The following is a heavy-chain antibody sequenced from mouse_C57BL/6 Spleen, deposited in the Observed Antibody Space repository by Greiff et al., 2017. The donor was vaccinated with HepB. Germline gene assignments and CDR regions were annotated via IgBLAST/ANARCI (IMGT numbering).Heavy chain of an antibody. Sequence: QVQLQQPGAELVKPGASVKLSCKASGYTFTSYWMHWVKQRPGRGLEWIGRIDPNSGGTKYNEKFKSKATLTVDKPSSTAYMQLSSLTSEDSAVYYCARRREIYYYGSSYWYFDVWGTGTTVTVSS. D-gene: IGHD1-1*01. CDR1: GYTFTSYW. CDR3: ARRREIYYYGSSYWYFDV. V-gene: IGHV1-72*01. J-gene: IGHJ1*03. CDR2: IDPNSGGT.